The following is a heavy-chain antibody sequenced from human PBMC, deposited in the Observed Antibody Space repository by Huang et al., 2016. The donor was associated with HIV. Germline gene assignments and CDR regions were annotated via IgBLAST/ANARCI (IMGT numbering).Heavy chain of an antibody. CDR3: TVLLDY. CDR2: ISGNGNKT. CDR1: GFTFNKYA. V-gene: IGHV3-23*01. J-gene: IGHJ4*02. Sequence: EVKVLESGGGLVQPGGSLGLSCVASGFTFNKYAMRWVRQAAGEGLAWVSLISGNGNKTYYADSVKGRFTISRDNSKNTVYLQMNSLRAEDAALYHCTVLLDYWGQGTPVTVSS.